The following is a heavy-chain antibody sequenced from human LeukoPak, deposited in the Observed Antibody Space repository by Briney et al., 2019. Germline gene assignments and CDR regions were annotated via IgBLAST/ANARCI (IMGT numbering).Heavy chain of an antibody. CDR2: ISSISSTI. CDR3: ARAVDYYAAYLTFDY. Sequence: GGSLRLSCAAPGFTFSSYSMNWVRQAPGKGLEWVSYISSISSTIYYADSVKGRFTISRDNVKNSLYLQMNSVRAEDTAVYYCARAVDYYAAYLTFDYWGPGKLVTVSS. J-gene: IGHJ4*02. CDR1: GFTFSSYS. V-gene: IGHV3-48*01. D-gene: IGHD4-17*01.